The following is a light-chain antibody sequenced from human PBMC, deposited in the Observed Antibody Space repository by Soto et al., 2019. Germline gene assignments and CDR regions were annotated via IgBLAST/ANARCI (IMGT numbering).Light chain of an antibody. J-gene: IGKJ1*01. CDR2: DAS. CDR1: QSISSW. Sequence: DIQMTQSPSTLSASIGDRVSTTCRASQSISSWLAWYQHKPGKAPKLLIFDASSLESGVPSRFSGSGSGTEFTLTISSLRADDCATYYCQQYHSYPWTFGQGTKVDIK. V-gene: IGKV1-5*01. CDR3: QQYHSYPWT.